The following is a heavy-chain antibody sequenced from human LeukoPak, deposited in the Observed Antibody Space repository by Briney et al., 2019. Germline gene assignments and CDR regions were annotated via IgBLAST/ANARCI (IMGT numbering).Heavy chain of an antibody. J-gene: IGHJ3*02. CDR2: INHSGST. CDR3: ARGVGATSDAFDI. Sequence: SGTLSLTCAVSGGSISINNWWTWVRQPPGKGLEWIGEINHSGSTNYNPSLKSRVTISVDTSKNQFSLKLSSVTAADTAVYYCARGVGATSDAFDIWGQGTMVTVSS. D-gene: IGHD1-26*01. CDR1: GGSISINNW. V-gene: IGHV4-4*02.